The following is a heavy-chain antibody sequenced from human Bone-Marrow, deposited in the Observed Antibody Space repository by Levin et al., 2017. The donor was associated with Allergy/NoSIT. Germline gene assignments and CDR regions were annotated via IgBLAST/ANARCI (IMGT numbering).Heavy chain of an antibody. V-gene: IGHV1-69*13. Sequence: SVKVSCKASGGTFSSYAISWVRQAPGQGLEWMGGIIPIFGTANYAQKFQGRVTITADESTSTAYMELSSLRSEDTAVYYCARQAELYYYDSSGYPMVYFQHWGQGTLVTVSS. J-gene: IGHJ1*01. CDR3: ARQAELYYYDSSGYPMVYFQH. CDR2: IIPIFGTA. D-gene: IGHD3-22*01. CDR1: GGTFSSYA.